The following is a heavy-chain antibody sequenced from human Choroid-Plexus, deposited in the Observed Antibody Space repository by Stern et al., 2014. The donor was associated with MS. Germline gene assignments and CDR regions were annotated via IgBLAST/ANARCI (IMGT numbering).Heavy chain of an antibody. CDR2: INPNTGGT. J-gene: IGHJ6*02. CDR1: GYIFTGYY. Sequence: QVQLVQSGAEVKKPGASVKVYCKTSGYIFTGYYIHWVRQAPGQGLEWMAWINPNTGGTKDAQKFQGRVTMSRDTSISTAYVELSSLTSDDTAVYYCARDQRGITIFGVVTDYYYLGMDVWGQGTTVTVSS. CDR3: ARDQRGITIFGVVTDYYYLGMDV. V-gene: IGHV1-2*02. D-gene: IGHD3-3*01.